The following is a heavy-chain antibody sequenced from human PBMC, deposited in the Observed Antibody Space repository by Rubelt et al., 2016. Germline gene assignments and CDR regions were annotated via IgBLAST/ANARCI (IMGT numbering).Heavy chain of an antibody. CDR2: LNGDGSTT. CDR3: ARDFCSTTSCRYDY. J-gene: IGHJ4*02. V-gene: IGHV3-74*01. D-gene: IGHD2-2*01. Sequence: EVHLVESGGGLVQPGGSLRLSCVASGFTFSDYWMHWVRQAPGKGLVWVSRLNGDGSTTTYTDSVKGRFTISRDNAKNTLYLQMNSLGVEDTAIYYCARDFCSTTSCRYDYWGQGTLVTVSS. CDR1: GFTFSDYW.